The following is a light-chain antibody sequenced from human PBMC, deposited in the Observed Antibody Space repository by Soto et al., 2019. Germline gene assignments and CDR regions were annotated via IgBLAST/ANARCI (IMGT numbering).Light chain of an antibody. CDR2: VAS. V-gene: IGKV1-27*01. CDR1: QGISNY. Sequence: DIQMTQSPSSLSASVGDRVTITCRASQGISNYLAWYQQQPGKVPKLLIYVASTLQSRVPSRFSSSGSGTDFTITISMLQPDDVATYYCQKYNRAPWTFGQGTKVEIK. CDR3: QKYNRAPWT. J-gene: IGKJ1*01.